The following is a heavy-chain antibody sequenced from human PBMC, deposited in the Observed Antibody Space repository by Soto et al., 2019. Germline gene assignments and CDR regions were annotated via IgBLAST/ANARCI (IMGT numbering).Heavy chain of an antibody. Sequence: PSETLSLTYTVSGGSISSYYWSWIRQPPGKGLEWIGYIYYSGSTNYNPSLKSRVTISVDTSKNQFSLKLSSVTAADTAVYYCARYYSGYVFDYWGQGTLVTVSS. D-gene: IGHD5-12*01. V-gene: IGHV4-59*01. CDR2: IYYSGST. CDR1: GGSISSYY. J-gene: IGHJ4*02. CDR3: ARYYSGYVFDY.